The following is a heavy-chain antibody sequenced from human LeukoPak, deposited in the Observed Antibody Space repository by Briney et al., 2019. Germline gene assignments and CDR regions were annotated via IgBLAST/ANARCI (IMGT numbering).Heavy chain of an antibody. CDR3: ARTLAYCGGDCRLFDY. CDR2: IYYSGST. D-gene: IGHD2-21*02. J-gene: IGHJ4*02. Sequence: SETLSLTCTVSGGSISSYYWSWIRQPPGKGLEWIGYIYYSGSTNYNPSLKSRVTISVDTSKNQFSLKLSSVTAADTAVYYCARTLAYCGGDCRLFDYWGQGTLVTVSS. CDR1: GGSISSYY. V-gene: IGHV4-59*01.